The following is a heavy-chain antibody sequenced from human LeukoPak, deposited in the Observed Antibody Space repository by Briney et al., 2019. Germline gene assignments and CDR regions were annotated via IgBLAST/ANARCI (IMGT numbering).Heavy chain of an antibody. CDR1: GYTFTSYY. CDR2: INPSGGST. Sequence: GASVKVSCKASGYTFTSYYMHWVRQAPGQGLEWMGIINPSGGSTSYAQKFQGRVTITADKSTSTAYMELSSLRSEDTAVYYCAREKADYFDYWGQGTLVTVSS. CDR3: AREKADYFDY. J-gene: IGHJ4*02. V-gene: IGHV1-46*01.